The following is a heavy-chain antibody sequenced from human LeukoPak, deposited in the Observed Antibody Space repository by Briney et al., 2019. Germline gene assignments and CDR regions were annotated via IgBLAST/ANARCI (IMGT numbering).Heavy chain of an antibody. Sequence: GGSLRLSCAASGFTFSGYGIHWVRQAPGKGREWVAFIRYDGSNEYFADSVKGRFTISRDNSKNTLYLQMSSLRAEDTAVYYCASNSSDRTGFDYWGQGTLVTVSS. J-gene: IGHJ4*02. V-gene: IGHV3-30*02. CDR3: ASNSSDRTGFDY. CDR2: IRYDGSNE. CDR1: GFTFSGYG. D-gene: IGHD3-22*01.